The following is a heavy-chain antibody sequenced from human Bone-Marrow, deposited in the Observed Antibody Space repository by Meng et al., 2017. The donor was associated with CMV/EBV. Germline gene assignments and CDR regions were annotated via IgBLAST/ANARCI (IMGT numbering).Heavy chain of an antibody. D-gene: IGHD2-2*01. CDR1: GYTFTGYY. V-gene: IGHV1-69*02. CDR3: ARYLLMAYQGNYYYYGMDV. J-gene: IGHJ6*02. CDR2: IIPILGIA. Sequence: SVKVSCKASGYTFTGYYMHWVRQAPGQGLEWMGRIIPILGIANYAQKFQGRVTITTDESTSTAYMELSSLRSEDTAVYYCARYLLMAYQGNYYYYGMDVWGQGTTVTVSS.